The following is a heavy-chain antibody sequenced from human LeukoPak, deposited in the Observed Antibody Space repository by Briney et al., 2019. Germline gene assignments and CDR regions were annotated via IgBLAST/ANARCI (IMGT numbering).Heavy chain of an antibody. CDR3: ARGDGYNDAEYLQH. V-gene: IGHV3-33*01. Sequence: GGSLRLSCAASGFTFSSYGMHWVRQAPGKGLEWVAVIWYDGSNKYYGDSVKGRFTISRDNSKKTLYLQMNSLRVEDTAVYYCARGDGYNDAEYLQHWGQGTLDTVS. CDR1: GFTFSSYG. D-gene: IGHD5-24*01. CDR2: IWYDGSNK. J-gene: IGHJ1*01.